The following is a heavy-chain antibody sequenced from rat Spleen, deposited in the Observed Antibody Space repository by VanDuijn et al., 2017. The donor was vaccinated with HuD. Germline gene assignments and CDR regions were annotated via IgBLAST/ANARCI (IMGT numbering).Heavy chain of an antibody. Sequence: QVQLKESGPGLVQPSQTLSLTCTVSGFSLNRYHVSWVRQPPGKSLEWMGVMWTGGSTAYNSLLKSRLRISRDISKSQVFLEMTSLQTEDTATYYCARDAGILRYWGQGVMVTVSS. CDR2: MWTGGST. D-gene: IGHD4-3*01. CDR1: GFSLNRYH. V-gene: IGHV2-43*01. CDR3: ARDAGILRY. J-gene: IGHJ2*01.